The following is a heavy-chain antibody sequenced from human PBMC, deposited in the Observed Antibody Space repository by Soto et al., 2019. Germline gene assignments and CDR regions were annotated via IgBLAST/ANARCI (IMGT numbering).Heavy chain of an antibody. CDR2: VTANGGST. Sequence: GGSLRLSCAATGFTFSVYAMTWVRQAPGKGLEWVSAVTANGGSTYSADSVKGRFTISRDNSKNTLFLQMNSLRAEDTAVYYCASLPVGDWANYYYYYGMDVWGQGTTLTVSS. CDR3: ASLPVGDWANYYYYYGMDV. V-gene: IGHV3-23*01. J-gene: IGHJ6*02. CDR1: GFTFSVYA. D-gene: IGHD2-21*02.